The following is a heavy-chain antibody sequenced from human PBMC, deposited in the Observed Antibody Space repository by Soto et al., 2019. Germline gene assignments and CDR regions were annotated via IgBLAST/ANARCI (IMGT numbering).Heavy chain of an antibody. J-gene: IGHJ4*02. V-gene: IGHV3-30-3*01. CDR2: ISYDGSNK. D-gene: IGHD4-4*01. CDR1: GFTFSCYA. Sequence: GGSLRLSCAASGFTFSCYATHWVRQAPGKGLEWVAVISYDGSNKYYADSVKGRFTISRDNSKNTLYLQMNSLRAEDTAVYYCARDLSRREDYSNPYWGQGTLVTVSS. CDR3: ARDLSRREDYSNPY.